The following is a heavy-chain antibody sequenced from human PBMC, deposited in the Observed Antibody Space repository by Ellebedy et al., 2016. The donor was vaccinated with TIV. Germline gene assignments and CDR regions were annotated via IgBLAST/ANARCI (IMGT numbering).Heavy chain of an antibody. CDR2: AYYRSTWIY. Sequence: SQTLSLTCAISGDSVSNNGVTWNWIRQSPSRGLEWLGRAYYRSTWIYNYAVSVKGRITINPDTSKNQFSLQLSSVTPEDTAIYYCAREIRAYDSWGQGTLVTVSS. CDR1: GDSVSNNGVT. CDR3: AREIRAYDS. J-gene: IGHJ4*02. V-gene: IGHV6-1*01.